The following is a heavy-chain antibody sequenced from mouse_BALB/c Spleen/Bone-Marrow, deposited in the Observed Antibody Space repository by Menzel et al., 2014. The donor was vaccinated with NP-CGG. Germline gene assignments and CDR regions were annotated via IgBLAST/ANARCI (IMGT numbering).Heavy chain of an antibody. V-gene: IGHV14-3*02. CDR1: GFNIKDTY. CDR2: IDPANGNT. Sequence: VQLQQSGAELVKPGASVKLSCTASGFNIKDTYMHWVKQRPEQGLEWIGRIDPANGNTKYDPKFQGKATITADTSSNTAYLQLSSLTSEDTAVYYCARHRLGTYFGYWGQGTTLTVSS. D-gene: IGHD3-2*02. CDR3: ARHRLGTYFGY. J-gene: IGHJ2*01.